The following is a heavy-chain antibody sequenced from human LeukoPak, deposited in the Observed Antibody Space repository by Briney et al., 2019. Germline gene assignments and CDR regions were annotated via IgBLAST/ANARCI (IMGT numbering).Heavy chain of an antibody. Sequence: QPGRSLRLSCAASGFTFDDYAMHWVRHAPGKGLEWVSVISWNSGSIGYADSVKGRFTISRDNAKNSLYLQMNSLRAEDMALYYCAKSSGSYYYYYYMDVWGKGTTVTVSS. D-gene: IGHD1-26*01. CDR1: GFTFDDYA. V-gene: IGHV3-9*03. CDR3: AKSSGSYYYYYYMDV. CDR2: ISWNSGSI. J-gene: IGHJ6*03.